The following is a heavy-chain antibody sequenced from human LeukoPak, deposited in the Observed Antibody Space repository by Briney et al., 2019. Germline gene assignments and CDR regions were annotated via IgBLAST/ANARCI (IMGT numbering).Heavy chain of an antibody. J-gene: IGHJ4*02. CDR3: ARQATYYYDSSGFDY. Sequence: TSSETLSLTCTVSGGSISSYYWSWIRQPPGKGLEWIGYIYYSGSTNYNPSLKSRVTISVDTSKNQFSLKLSSVTAADTAVYYCARQATYYYDSSGFDYWGQGTLVTVSS. CDR2: IYYSGST. D-gene: IGHD3-22*01. V-gene: IGHV4-59*08. CDR1: GGSISSYY.